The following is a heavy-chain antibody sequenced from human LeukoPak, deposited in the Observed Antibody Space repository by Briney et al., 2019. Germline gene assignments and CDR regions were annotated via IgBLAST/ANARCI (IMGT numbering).Heavy chain of an antibody. CDR2: IHHSGST. D-gene: IGHD3-10*01. Sequence: SGTLSLTCAVSGGSISSSYWWSWVRQPPGKGLEWIGEIHHSGSTNYNPSLKSRVTMSVDKSKNQFSLKLNSVTAADTAVYYCARDIRRGGFDYWGQGTLVTVSS. CDR1: GGSISSSYW. V-gene: IGHV4-4*02. CDR3: ARDIRRGGFDY. J-gene: IGHJ4*02.